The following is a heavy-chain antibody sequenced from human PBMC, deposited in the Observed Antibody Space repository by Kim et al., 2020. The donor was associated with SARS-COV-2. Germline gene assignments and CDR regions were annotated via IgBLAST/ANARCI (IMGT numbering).Heavy chain of an antibody. CDR1: GGSVSSGSYY. D-gene: IGHD3-10*01. CDR2: IYYSGST. Sequence: SETLSLTCTVSGGSVSSGSYYWSWIRQPPGKGLEWIGYIYYSGSTNYNPSLKSRVTISVDTSKNQFSLKLSSVTAADTAVYYCARSNRGAYYGSGSIHFDYWGQGTLVTVSS. CDR3: ARSNRGAYYGSGSIHFDY. V-gene: IGHV4-61*01. J-gene: IGHJ4*02.